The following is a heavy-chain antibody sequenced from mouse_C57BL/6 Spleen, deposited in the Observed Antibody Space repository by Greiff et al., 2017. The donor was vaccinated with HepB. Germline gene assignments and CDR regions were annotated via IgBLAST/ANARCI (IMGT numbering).Heavy chain of an antibody. V-gene: IGHV1-15*01. D-gene: IGHD1-1*01. Sequence: VQLQQSGAELVRPGASVTLSCKASGYTFTDYEMHWVKQTPVHGLEWIGAIDPETGGTAYNQKFKGKAILTADKSSSTAYMELRSLTSEDSAVYYCTRWGPNYYGSFYAMDYWGQGTSVTVSS. J-gene: IGHJ4*01. CDR3: TRWGPNYYGSFYAMDY. CDR2: IDPETGGT. CDR1: GYTFTDYE.